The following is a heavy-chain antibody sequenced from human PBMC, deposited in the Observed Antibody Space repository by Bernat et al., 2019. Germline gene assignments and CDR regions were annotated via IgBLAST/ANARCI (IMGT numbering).Heavy chain of an antibody. CDR1: GGSISSSSYY. CDR3: AVYGSGIAAATIDY. CDR2: IYYSGST. J-gene: IGHJ4*02. V-gene: IGHV4-39*01. D-gene: IGHD6-13*01. Sequence: QLQLQESGPGLVKPSETLSLTCTVSGGSISSSSYYWGWIRQPPGKGLEWIGSIYYSGSTYYNPSLKSRVTISVDTSKNQFSLKLSSVTAADTAVHYCAVYGSGIAAATIDYWGQGTLVTVSS.